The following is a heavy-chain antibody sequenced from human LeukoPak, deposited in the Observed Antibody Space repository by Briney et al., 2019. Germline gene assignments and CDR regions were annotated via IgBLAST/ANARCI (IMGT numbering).Heavy chain of an antibody. CDR3: ARGNGRYYYDSSELNGDHYMDV. D-gene: IGHD3-22*01. J-gene: IGHJ6*03. CDR1: GFTFSSYG. Sequence: GGSLRLSCAASGFTFSSYGMHWVRQAPGKGLEWVAVIWYDGSNKYYADSVKGRFTISRDNSKNTLYLQMNSLRAEDTAVYYCARGNGRYYYDSSELNGDHYMDVWGKGTTVTVSS. V-gene: IGHV3-33*01. CDR2: IWYDGSNK.